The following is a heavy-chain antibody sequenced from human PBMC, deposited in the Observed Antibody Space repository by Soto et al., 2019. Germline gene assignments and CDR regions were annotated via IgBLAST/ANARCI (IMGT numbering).Heavy chain of an antibody. Sequence: GGSLSLSCEVSGFTFSMYSMSWVRQSPGKGLEWVAKIPQDGVDGHYADSVKGRFTISRDNGKNSLYLQLNNLRAEDTAVYYCARDHLILPAHDFFYGSDVWGRGATVTVSS. V-gene: IGHV3-7*03. J-gene: IGHJ6*02. D-gene: IGHD2-21*02. CDR1: GFTFSMYS. CDR2: IPQDGVDG. CDR3: ARDHLILPAHDFFYGSDV.